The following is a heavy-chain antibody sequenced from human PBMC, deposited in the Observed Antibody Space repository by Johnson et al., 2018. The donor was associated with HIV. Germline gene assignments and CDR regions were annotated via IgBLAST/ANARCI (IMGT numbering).Heavy chain of an antibody. J-gene: IGHJ3*01. CDR1: GFTFSDYA. D-gene: IGHD6-6*01. V-gene: IGHV3-23*04. Sequence: VQLVESGGALVQPGGSLRLSCVASGFTFSDYAMSWVRQAPGKGLEWVSTISGPGGSTYYPDSMKGRFTISRDNSMNTLYLQVNSLRLEDTAIYYCARVSYSSLALDFLGQGTVVTASS. CDR2: ISGPGGST. CDR3: ARVSYSSLALDF.